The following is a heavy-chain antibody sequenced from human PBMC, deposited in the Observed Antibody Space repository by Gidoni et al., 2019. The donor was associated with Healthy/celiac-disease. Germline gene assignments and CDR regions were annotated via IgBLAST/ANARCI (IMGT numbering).Heavy chain of an antibody. CDR1: GFTFSSYG. V-gene: IGHV3-30*02. J-gene: IGHJ6*03. CDR2: IRYDGSNK. CDR3: AKDPYSSRYYYYMDV. Sequence: QVQLVESGGGVVQPGGSLRLSCAASGFTFSSYGMHWVRQAPGKGLEWVAFIRYDGSNKYYADSVKGRFTISRDNSKNTLYLQMNSLRAEDTAVYYCAKDPYSSRYYYYMDVWGKGTTVTVSS. D-gene: IGHD6-19*01.